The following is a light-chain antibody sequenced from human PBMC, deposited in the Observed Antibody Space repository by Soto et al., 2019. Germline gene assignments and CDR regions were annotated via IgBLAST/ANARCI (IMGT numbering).Light chain of an antibody. V-gene: IGLV2-8*01. Sequence: QSVLTQPPSASGSPGQSVTISCTGTSSDVGGYNYVSWYQHHPDKAPKLMIYEVYKRPSGVPDRFSGSKSGNTASLTVSGLQDEDEAEYYCSSSAASYRFVVFGVGTKLTVL. CDR1: SSDVGGYNY. CDR3: SSSAASYRFVV. CDR2: EVY. J-gene: IGLJ2*01.